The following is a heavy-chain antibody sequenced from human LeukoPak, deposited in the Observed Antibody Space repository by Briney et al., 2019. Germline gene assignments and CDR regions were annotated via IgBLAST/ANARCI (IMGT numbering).Heavy chain of an antibody. V-gene: IGHV3-73*01. J-gene: IGHJ5*02. D-gene: IGHD3-3*01. CDR3: TRPGGSGYPNWFDP. CDR1: GFTFSSYS. Sequence: GGSLRLSCAASGFTFSSYSMNWVRQASGKGLEWVGRIRSKANSYATAYAASVKGRFTISRDDSKNTAYLQMNSLKTEDTAVYYCTRPGGSGYPNWFDPWGQGTLVTVSS. CDR2: IRSKANSYAT.